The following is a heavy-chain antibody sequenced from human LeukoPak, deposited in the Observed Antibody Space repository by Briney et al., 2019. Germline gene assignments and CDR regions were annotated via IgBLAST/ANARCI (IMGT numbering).Heavy chain of an antibody. D-gene: IGHD3-22*01. CDR1: GFTFSSYA. J-gene: IGHJ6*02. Sequence: GGSLRLSCAASGFTFSSYAMSWVRQAPGKGLEWVSAISGSGGSTYYADSVKGRFPISRDNSKNTLYLRMNSLRAEDTAVYYCAKDEPDYYDSSGYRHYYNGMDVWGQGTTVTVSS. CDR3: AKDEPDYYDSSGYRHYYNGMDV. CDR2: ISGSGGST. V-gene: IGHV3-23*01.